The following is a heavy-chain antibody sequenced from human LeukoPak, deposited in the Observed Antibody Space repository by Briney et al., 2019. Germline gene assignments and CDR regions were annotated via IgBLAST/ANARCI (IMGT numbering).Heavy chain of an antibody. J-gene: IGHJ4*02. Sequence: ASVKVSCKASGYTFTSYYMHWVRQAPGQGLEWMGIINPSGGSASYAQKFQGRVTMTRDMSTSTVYMELSSLRSEDTAVYYCARDRRNSKGPQGATTAFDYWGQGTLVTVSS. CDR3: ARDRRNSKGPQGATTAFDY. CDR2: INPSGGSA. V-gene: IGHV1-46*01. CDR1: GYTFTSYY. D-gene: IGHD1-26*01.